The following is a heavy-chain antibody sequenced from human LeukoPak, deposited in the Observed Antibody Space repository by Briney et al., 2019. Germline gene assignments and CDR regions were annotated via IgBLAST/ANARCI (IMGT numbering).Heavy chain of an antibody. V-gene: IGHV3-33*01. Sequence: GRSLTLSCAASGFTFSSYGMHWVRQAPGRGLDWVAVIWYDGSKKCYSDSLKGRFTISRDNVKNTLYLQMNSLRVEDTAVYYCARDPTAYYDSSGYYLNTIDYWGQGTLVTVSS. CDR1: GFTFSSYG. J-gene: IGHJ4*02. D-gene: IGHD3-22*01. CDR2: IWYDGSKK. CDR3: ARDPTAYYDSSGYYLNTIDY.